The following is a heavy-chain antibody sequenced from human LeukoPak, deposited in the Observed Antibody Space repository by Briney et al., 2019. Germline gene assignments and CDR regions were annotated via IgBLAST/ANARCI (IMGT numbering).Heavy chain of an antibody. V-gene: IGHV4-39*01. CDR2: IYYSGST. Sequence: PSETLSLTCTVAGGSISSSSYYWGWIRQPPGKGLEWFGSIYYSGSTYYNPSLKRRVTISVDTSKNQFSLKLSSVTAADTAVYYCASCYDFWSGYCFDYWGQGTLVTVSS. CDR3: ASCYDFWSGYCFDY. CDR1: GGSISSSSYY. J-gene: IGHJ4*02. D-gene: IGHD3-3*01.